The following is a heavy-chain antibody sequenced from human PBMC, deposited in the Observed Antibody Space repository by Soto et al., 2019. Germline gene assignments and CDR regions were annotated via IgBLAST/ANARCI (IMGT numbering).Heavy chain of an antibody. Sequence: GGSLRLSCAASGFTFSNAWMSWVRQAPGKGLEWVGRIKSKTDGGTTDYAAPVKGRFTISRDDSKNTLYLQMNSLKTEDTAVYYCTPIWFGELLFDYWGQGTLVTVSS. D-gene: IGHD3-10*01. J-gene: IGHJ4*02. CDR2: IKSKTDGGTT. CDR1: GFTFSNAW. CDR3: TPIWFGELLFDY. V-gene: IGHV3-15*01.